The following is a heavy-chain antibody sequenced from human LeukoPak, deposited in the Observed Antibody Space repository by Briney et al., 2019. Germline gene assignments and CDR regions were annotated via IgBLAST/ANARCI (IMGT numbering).Heavy chain of an antibody. V-gene: IGHV1-18*01. CDR1: GYTFTSYG. Sequence: ASVKVSCKASGYTFTSYGISWVRQAPGQGPEWMGWISAYNGNTNYAQKLQGRVTTTTDTSTSTAYMELRSLRSDDTAVYYCARDPWNYGEDWFDPWGQGTLVTVSS. D-gene: IGHD1-7*01. CDR2: ISAYNGNT. J-gene: IGHJ5*02. CDR3: ARDPWNYGEDWFDP.